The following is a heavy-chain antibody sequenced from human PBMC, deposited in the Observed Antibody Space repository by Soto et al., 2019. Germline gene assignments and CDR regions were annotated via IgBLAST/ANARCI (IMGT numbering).Heavy chain of an antibody. Sequence: SVEVSCKASGGTFSIYTIIWVRQAPGQGLEWMGRIIPILGIANYAQKFQGRVTITADKSTSTAYMELSSLRSEDTAVYYCAAGMTTVTHYYFDYWGQGTLVTVSS. CDR2: IIPILGIA. V-gene: IGHV1-69*02. J-gene: IGHJ4*02. CDR3: AAGMTTVTHYYFDY. CDR1: GGTFSIYT. D-gene: IGHD4-4*01.